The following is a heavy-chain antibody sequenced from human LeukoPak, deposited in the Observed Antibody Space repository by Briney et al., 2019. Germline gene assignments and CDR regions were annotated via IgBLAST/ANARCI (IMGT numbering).Heavy chain of an antibody. CDR2: INPNSGGT. V-gene: IGHV1-2*06. D-gene: IGHD3-3*01. CDR1: GYTFTGYY. J-gene: IGHJ4*02. Sequence: ASVKVSCKASGYTFTGYYMHWVRQAPGQGLEWMGRINPNSGGTNYAQKFQGRVTMTRDTSISTAYMELSRPRSDDTAVYYCATPTIFGVVVDDYWGQGTLVTVSS. CDR3: ATPTIFGVVVDDY.